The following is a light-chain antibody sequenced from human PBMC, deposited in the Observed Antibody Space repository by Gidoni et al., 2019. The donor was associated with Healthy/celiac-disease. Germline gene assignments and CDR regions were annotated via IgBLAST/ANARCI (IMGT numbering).Light chain of an antibody. Sequence: LMTQSPAILSVSPGGRATLSCRASQSISNNLAWYQQKPGQAPRLVIYGASTRATGFPARFSGSGSGTDFTLTISSLQSEDFAVYYCQQYYDWPLTFGGGTKVDFK. CDR2: GAS. V-gene: IGKV3-15*01. J-gene: IGKJ4*01. CDR3: QQYYDWPLT. CDR1: QSISNN.